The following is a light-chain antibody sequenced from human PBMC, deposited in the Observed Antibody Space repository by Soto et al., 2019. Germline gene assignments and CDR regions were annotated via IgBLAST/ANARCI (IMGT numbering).Light chain of an antibody. J-gene: IGLJ1*01. CDR2: ADN. CDR1: SSNIGSNT. Sequence: QSVLTQPPSASRTPGQRVTISCSGSSSNIGSNTVNWYQHIPGTAPKLLIYADNSRPSGVPGRFSASKSGTSASLAITGLQAEDEADYYCQSFDNGLLAYVFGTGTKVTVL. CDR3: QSFDNGLLAYV. V-gene: IGLV1-44*01.